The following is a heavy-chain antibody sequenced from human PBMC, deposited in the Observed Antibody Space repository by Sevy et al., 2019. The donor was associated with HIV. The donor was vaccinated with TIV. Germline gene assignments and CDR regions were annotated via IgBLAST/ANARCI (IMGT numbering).Heavy chain of an antibody. CDR3: ARDLPPSATTVPHFDY. Sequence: GESLKISCAASGFTFSDYYMSWIRQAPGKGLEWVSDISSGSTYTKYADSVKGRFTISRDNAKNSLYLQMNSLRAEDTAVYYCARDLPPSATTVPHFDYWGQGTLVTVSS. J-gene: IGHJ4*02. CDR1: GFTFSDYY. CDR2: ISSGSTYT. D-gene: IGHD4-17*01. V-gene: IGHV3-11*06.